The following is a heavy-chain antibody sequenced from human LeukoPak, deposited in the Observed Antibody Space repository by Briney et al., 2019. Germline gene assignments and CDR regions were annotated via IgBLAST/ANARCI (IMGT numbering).Heavy chain of an antibody. V-gene: IGHV3-74*01. CDR2: ISTDGYTT. CDR1: GLAFSAYK. D-gene: IGHD2-15*01. J-gene: IGHJ4*02. Sequence: GGSMRLSCAASGLAFSAYKMHWVRQAPRKGLVWVSRISTDGYTTDYADFVQGRFTASRDNTKSTWSLEMNSLRAEDTAVYYCVVGGSPGYWGQGTLVTVSS. CDR3: VVGGSPGY.